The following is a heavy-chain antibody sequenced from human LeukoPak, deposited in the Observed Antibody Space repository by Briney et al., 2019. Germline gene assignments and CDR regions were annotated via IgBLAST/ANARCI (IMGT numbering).Heavy chain of an antibody. CDR3: ASRTYCSSISCYTHWFNP. V-gene: IGHV4-38-2*02. CDR2: IYHSGST. D-gene: IGHD2-2*02. J-gene: IGHJ5*02. Sequence: SETLSLTCIVSDNSSSSNYYWGWIRQPPGKGLEWIGSIYHSGSTYYNPSLKSRVTISVDTSKNQFSLKLGSVTAADTAVYYCASRTYCSSISCYTHWFNPWGQGTLVTVSS. CDR1: DNSSSSNYY.